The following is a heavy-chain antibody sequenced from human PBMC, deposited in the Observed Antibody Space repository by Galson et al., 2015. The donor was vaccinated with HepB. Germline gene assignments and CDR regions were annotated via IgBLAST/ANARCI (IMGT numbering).Heavy chain of an antibody. Sequence: SLRLSCAASGLTFSRNWMAWDRQAPGEGPEWVANIKGDGSKNNYLDSVKGRFTISRDNAKNSLSLQMNSLRAEDTAVYYCTRDRNYQESTDYYYDVFDIWGQGTMVTVSA. CDR2: IKGDGSKN. CDR1: GLTFSRNW. CDR3: TRDRNYQESTDYYYDVFDI. V-gene: IGHV3-7*03. D-gene: IGHD3-22*01. J-gene: IGHJ3*02.